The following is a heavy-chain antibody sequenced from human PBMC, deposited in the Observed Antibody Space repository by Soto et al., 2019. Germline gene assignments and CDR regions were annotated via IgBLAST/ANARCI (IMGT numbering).Heavy chain of an antibody. V-gene: IGHV4-39*01. J-gene: IGHJ3*02. CDR3: ASRGTDYGGYGAFDI. D-gene: IGHD4-17*01. CDR1: GGSISSSSYY. Sequence: SETLSLTCTVSGGSISSSSYYWGWIRQPPGKGLEWIGSIYYSGSTYYNPSLKSRVTISVDTSKNQFSLKLSSVTAADTAVYYCASRGTDYGGYGAFDIWGQGTMVTVSS. CDR2: IYYSGST.